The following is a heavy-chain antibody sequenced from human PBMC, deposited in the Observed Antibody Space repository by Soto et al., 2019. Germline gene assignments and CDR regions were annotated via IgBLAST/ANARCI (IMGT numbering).Heavy chain of an antibody. Sequence: GGSLRLSCAASGFGFTFSTSAMSWVRQAPGKGLEWVSTFRESGGTTHYADSVKGRFTISRDTSKNTLYLQMNSLRAEDTAIYYCAKVVAGYFFDYWGQGTLVTVSS. CDR1: GFGFTFSTSA. J-gene: IGHJ4*02. CDR2: FRESGGTT. D-gene: IGHD3-9*01. V-gene: IGHV3-23*01. CDR3: AKVVAGYFFDY.